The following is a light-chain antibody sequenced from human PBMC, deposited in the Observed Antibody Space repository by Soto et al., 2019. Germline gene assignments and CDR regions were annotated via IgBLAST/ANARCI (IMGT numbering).Light chain of an antibody. V-gene: IGLV2-14*01. CDR3: SSYTSSTLYV. CDR2: EAS. CDR1: SSDVGGYNY. Sequence: QSVLTQPASVSGSPGQSITISCTGTSSDVGGYNYVSWYQQHPGKAPKLMIYEASNRPPGVSIRFSGSKSGNTAALTISGLQAEDEADYYCSSYTSSTLYVFGTGTKVTVL. J-gene: IGLJ1*01.